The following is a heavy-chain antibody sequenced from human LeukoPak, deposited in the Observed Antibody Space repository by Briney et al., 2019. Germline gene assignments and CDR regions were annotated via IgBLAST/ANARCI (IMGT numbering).Heavy chain of an antibody. V-gene: IGHV3-21*01. J-gene: IGHJ4*02. Sequence: GGSLRLSCAASGFTFSSYSMNWVRQAPGKGLEWVSSISSSSSYIYYADSVKGRFTISRDNAKNSLYLQMNSLRAEDTAVYYCAKPYSSGCQAFDYWGQGTLVTVSS. CDR2: ISSSSSYI. CDR1: GFTFSSYS. CDR3: AKPYSSGCQAFDY. D-gene: IGHD6-19*01.